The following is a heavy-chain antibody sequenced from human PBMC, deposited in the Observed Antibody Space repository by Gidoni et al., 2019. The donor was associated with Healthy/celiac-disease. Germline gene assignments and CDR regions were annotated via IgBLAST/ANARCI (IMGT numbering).Heavy chain of an antibody. V-gene: IGHV3-23*01. CDR2: FSCSGGST. J-gene: IGHJ3*02. Sequence: EVQQLEAGGGLVQHGGCLRLFCADSGFTCRRWDMSWVRQAPGKGLGWVSPFSCSGGSTSYADSVKGRFTISSDNSKNTLYLQMNSLSAEDTAVYYCAKDGLLPDTAMVILAFDIWGQGTMVTVSS. D-gene: IGHD5-18*01. CDR3: AKDGLLPDTAMVILAFDI. CDR1: GFTCRRWD.